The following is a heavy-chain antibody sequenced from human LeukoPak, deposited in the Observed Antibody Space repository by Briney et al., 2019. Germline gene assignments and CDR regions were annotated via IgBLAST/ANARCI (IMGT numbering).Heavy chain of an antibody. J-gene: IGHJ6*02. D-gene: IGHD4-11*01. CDR2: INHSGST. V-gene: IGHV4-34*01. Sequence: SQTLSLTCAAYGGSFSGYYWRWSWIRQPPGKGLESIGKINHSGSTNYNPSLESRVTTSVDTSNNQFSLRLSSVTAADTAVYYCARGRHEETTFRDYYYCLDVWSQGTKVTVSS. CDR1: GGSFSGYY. CDR3: ARGRHEETTFRDYYYCLDV.